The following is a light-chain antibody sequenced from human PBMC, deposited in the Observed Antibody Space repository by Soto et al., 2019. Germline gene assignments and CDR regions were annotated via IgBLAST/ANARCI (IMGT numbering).Light chain of an antibody. Sequence: DIRVNQCPPTLSASVGDIVTITCRASQTISSWLAWYQQKPGKAPKLLIYKASTLKSGVPSRFSGSGSGTEFTLTISSLQPDDFATYYCQHYNSYSEAFGQGTKVDI. CDR1: QTISSW. J-gene: IGKJ1*01. CDR3: QHYNSYSEA. V-gene: IGKV1-5*03. CDR2: KAS.